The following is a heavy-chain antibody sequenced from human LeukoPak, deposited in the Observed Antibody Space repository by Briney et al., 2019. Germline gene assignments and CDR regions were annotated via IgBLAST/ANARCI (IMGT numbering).Heavy chain of an antibody. Sequence: ASVKVSCKASGFTFTTFAFGWVRQAPGQGLEWMGWISAYNGNTNYAQNFQGRVTMTTDTSTTTVYMELRSLGSDDTAVYYCARHMSSGWPLDSFDIWGQGTMVTVSS. J-gene: IGHJ3*02. CDR1: GFTFTTFA. CDR2: ISAYNGNT. CDR3: ARHMSSGWPLDSFDI. V-gene: IGHV1-18*04. D-gene: IGHD6-19*01.